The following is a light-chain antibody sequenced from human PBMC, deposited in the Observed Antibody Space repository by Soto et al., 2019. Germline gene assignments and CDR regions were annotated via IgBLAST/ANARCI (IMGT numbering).Light chain of an antibody. CDR2: DVS. V-gene: IGKV1-5*01. J-gene: IGKJ4*01. CDR1: QSINNL. CDR3: QQYDSYPLT. Sequence: DVQMTQSPSTLSSSLGDRVTITCRASQSINNLLAWYQQKQGKAPKFLIYDVSTLESGVPSRFSGSGSGTEGTITISSLKHEDCATYYCQQYDSYPLTFGGGTKVDIK.